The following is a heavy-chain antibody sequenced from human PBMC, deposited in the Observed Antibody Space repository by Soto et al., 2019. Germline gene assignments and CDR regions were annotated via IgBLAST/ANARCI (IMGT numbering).Heavy chain of an antibody. V-gene: IGHV1-18*04. J-gene: IGHJ4*02. Sequence: ASVQVSCKASCYTFTSYGISWVRQAPGQGLEWMGWISAYNGNTDYAQKLQGRVTMTTDTSTSTAYMELRSLRSDDTAVYYCARDQPGELVFDYWGQGTLVTAPQ. CDR3: ARDQPGELVFDY. D-gene: IGHD1-26*01. CDR2: ISAYNGNT. CDR1: CYTFTSYG.